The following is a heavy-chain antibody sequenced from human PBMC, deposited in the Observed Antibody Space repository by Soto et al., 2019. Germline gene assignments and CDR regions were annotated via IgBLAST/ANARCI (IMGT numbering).Heavy chain of an antibody. CDR3: VRSGHTFGGVM. J-gene: IGHJ4*02. Sequence: PSETLSLTCSVSGASMNNYYGSWVRQPPGRGLEWIGYMYSSGSSNYNSSLKSRVTISVDTSKNQFSLKLSSVTAADTAVYYCVRSGHTFGGVMWVLGTLVTVSS. V-gene: IGHV4-59*01. CDR1: GASMNNYY. CDR2: MYSSGSS. D-gene: IGHD3-16*01.